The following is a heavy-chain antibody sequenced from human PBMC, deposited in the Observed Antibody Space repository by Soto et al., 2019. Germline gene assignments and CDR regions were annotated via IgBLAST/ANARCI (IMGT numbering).Heavy chain of an antibody. CDR2: ISYDGSNK. V-gene: IGHV3-30-3*01. Sequence: PGGSLRLSCAASGFTFSSYAMHWVRQAPGKGLEWVAVISYDGSNKYYADSVKGRFTISRDNSKNTLYLQMNSLRAEDTAVYYCARDSYENVNSGSYYLATNYYYGMDVWGQGTTVTVSS. J-gene: IGHJ6*02. CDR1: GFTFSSYA. D-gene: IGHD1-26*01. CDR3: ARDSYENVNSGSYYLATNYYYGMDV.